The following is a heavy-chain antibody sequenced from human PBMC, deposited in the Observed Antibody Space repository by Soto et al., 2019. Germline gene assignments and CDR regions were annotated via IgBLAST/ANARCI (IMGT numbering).Heavy chain of an antibody. D-gene: IGHD1-26*01. J-gene: IGHJ3*01. Sequence: SETLSLTCTVSGGSISSSSYYWGWIRQPPGKGLEWIGGIYYSGSTYYNPSLKSRVTISVDTSKNQFSLKLSSVTAADTAVYYCARRGSNSGSYGYWGQGTMVT. CDR2: IYYSGST. CDR1: GGSISSSSYY. V-gene: IGHV4-39*01. CDR3: ARRGSNSGSYGY.